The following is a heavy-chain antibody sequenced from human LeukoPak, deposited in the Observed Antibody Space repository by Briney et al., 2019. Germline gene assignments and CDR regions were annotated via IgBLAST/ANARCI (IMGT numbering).Heavy chain of an antibody. D-gene: IGHD2-2*01. J-gene: IGHJ4*02. V-gene: IGHV1-18*01. CDR2: ISAYNGNT. CDR1: GYTFTSYG. CDR3: ARSGGRYCSSTSCYFAWNYSDY. Sequence: ASVKVSCKASGYTFTSYGISWVRQAPGQGLEWMGWISAYNGNTNYAQKLQGGVTMTTDTSTSTAYMELRSLRSDDTAVYYCARSGGRYCSSTSCYFAWNYSDYWGQGTLVTVSS.